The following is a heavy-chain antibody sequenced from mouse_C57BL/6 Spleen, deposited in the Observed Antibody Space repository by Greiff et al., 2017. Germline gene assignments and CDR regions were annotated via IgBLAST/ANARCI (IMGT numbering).Heavy chain of an antibody. J-gene: IGHJ3*01. CDR2: ISSGGSYT. V-gene: IGHV5-6*02. CDR3: ARPLDSSGSPFAY. D-gene: IGHD3-2*02. CDR1: GFTFSSYG. Sequence: EVKLVESGGDLVKPGGSLKLSCAASGFTFSSYGMSWVRQTPDKRLEWVATISSGGSYTYYPDSVKGRFTISRDNAKNTLYLQMSSLKSEDTAMYYCARPLDSSGSPFAYWGQGTLVTVSA.